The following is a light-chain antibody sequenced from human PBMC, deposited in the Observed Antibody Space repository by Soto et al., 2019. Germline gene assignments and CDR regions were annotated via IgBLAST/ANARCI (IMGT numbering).Light chain of an antibody. J-gene: IGLJ2*01. CDR2: SDT. Sequence: SSELTQPPSVSVAPGETARISCGGNNMGSKGVHWYQQKPGQAPVLVIYSDTDLPPVIPVRFFGSNSTNMATLTISRVEAGDEADYYCQVWDSGSALVLFGGGTKLTVL. CDR3: QVWDSGSALVL. V-gene: IGLV3-21*01. CDR1: NMGSKG.